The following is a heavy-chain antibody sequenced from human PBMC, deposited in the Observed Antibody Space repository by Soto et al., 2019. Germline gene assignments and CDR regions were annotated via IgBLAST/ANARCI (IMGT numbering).Heavy chain of an antibody. J-gene: IGHJ4*02. D-gene: IGHD5-12*01. CDR3: ARGGDGLWLNDY. V-gene: IGHV3-74*01. Sequence: EVQLVESGGGLVQPVGSLRLSCAASGFTFSKYWIHWVRQAPGKGLLCVSRIKGDESTTNYADSVKGRFTISRDTANDVVFLHMNTMTADDTAVYYCARGGDGLWLNDYWGQGTLVTVSS. CDR1: GFTFSKYW. CDR2: IKGDESTT.